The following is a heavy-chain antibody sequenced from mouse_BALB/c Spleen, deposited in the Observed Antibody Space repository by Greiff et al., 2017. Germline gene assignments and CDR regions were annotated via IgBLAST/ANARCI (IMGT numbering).Heavy chain of an antibody. V-gene: IGHV3-6*02. CDR2: ISYDGSN. D-gene: IGHD4-1*01. Sequence: EVQLQQSGPGLVKPSQSLSLTCSVTGYSITSGYYWNWIRQFPGNKLEWMGYISYDGSNNYNPSLKNRISITRDTSKNQFFLKLNSVTTEDTATYYCARWENWDGYFDVWGAGTTVTVSS. CDR1: GYSITSGYY. J-gene: IGHJ1*01. CDR3: ARWENWDGYFDV.